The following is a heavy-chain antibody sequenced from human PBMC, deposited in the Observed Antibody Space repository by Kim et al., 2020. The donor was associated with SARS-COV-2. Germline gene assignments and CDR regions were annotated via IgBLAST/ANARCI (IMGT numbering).Heavy chain of an antibody. CDR3: ATGDYWDDGGLGV. CDR1: GLNFSSYG. J-gene: IGHJ6*02. D-gene: IGHD1-1*01. V-gene: IGHV3-21*06. Sequence: GGSLRLSCAASGLNFSSYGMNWVRQAPGKGLEWVSSITSGGRYIHYADSVKGRFAISRDNAKNTLYLQVSSLRAEDTVVYYCATGDYWDDGGLGVWGQGTTVTVSS. CDR2: ITSGGRYI.